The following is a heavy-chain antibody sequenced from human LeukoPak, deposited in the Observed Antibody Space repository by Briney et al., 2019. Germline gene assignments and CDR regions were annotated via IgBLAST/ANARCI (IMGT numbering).Heavy chain of an antibody. J-gene: IGHJ6*03. Sequence: PGGSLRLSCAASGFTFSDYYMTWIRQAPGKGLEWVSYITSSATTYYADSVKGRFTISRDNAKTSLYLQMNSLRAEDTAVYYCARPPIGTDYYYMDVWGKGTTVTVSS. CDR1: GFTFSDYY. CDR2: ITSSATT. CDR3: ARPPIGTDYYYMDV. V-gene: IGHV3-11*04.